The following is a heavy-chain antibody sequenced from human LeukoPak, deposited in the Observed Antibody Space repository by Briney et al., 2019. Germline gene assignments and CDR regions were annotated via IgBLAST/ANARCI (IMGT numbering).Heavy chain of an antibody. Sequence: PSETLSLTCAVYGGSFSGYYWSWIRQPPGKGLEWIGEINHSGSTNYNPSLKSRVTISVDTSKNQFSLKLSSVTAADTAVYYCARHPGYVVVPAAVDWYFDLWGRGTLVTVSS. V-gene: IGHV4-34*01. CDR2: INHSGST. D-gene: IGHD2-2*01. J-gene: IGHJ2*01. CDR3: ARHPGYVVVPAAVDWYFDL. CDR1: GGSFSGYY.